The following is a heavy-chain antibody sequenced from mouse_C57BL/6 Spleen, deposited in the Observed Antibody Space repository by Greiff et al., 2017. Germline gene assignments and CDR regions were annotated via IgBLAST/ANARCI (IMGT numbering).Heavy chain of an antibody. CDR1: GYAFSSSW. J-gene: IGHJ4*01. Sequence: QVQLQQSGPELVKPGASVKISCKASGYAFSSSWMNWVKQRPGKGLEWIGRIYPGDGDTNYNGKFKGKATLTADKSSSTAYMQLSSLTSEDSAVYFCARKTFYYGYDGYAMDYWGQGTSVTVSS. V-gene: IGHV1-82*01. CDR3: ARKTFYYGYDGYAMDY. D-gene: IGHD2-2*01. CDR2: IYPGDGDT.